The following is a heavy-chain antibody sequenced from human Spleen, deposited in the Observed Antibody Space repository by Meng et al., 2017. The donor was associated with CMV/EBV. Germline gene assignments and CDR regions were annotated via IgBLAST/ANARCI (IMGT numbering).Heavy chain of an antibody. V-gene: IGHV3-11*04. CDR1: GFTFSDFY. CDR3: ARGTKRYCSGTSCYTLDY. J-gene: IGHJ4*02. D-gene: IGHD2-2*02. Sequence: GGSLRLSCAASGFTFSDFYMSWIRQAPGKGLEWISYISSRGSTIYYADSVKGRFTISRDNAKNTLYLQMNSLRAEDTAVYYCARGTKRYCSGTSCYTLDYWGQGTLVTVSS. CDR2: ISSRGSTI.